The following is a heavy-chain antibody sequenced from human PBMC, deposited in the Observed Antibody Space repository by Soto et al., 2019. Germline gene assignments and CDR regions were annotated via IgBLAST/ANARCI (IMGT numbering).Heavy chain of an antibody. Sequence: NLSATLSLTCSVSGGSISYNSYYWGWIRQPPGKGLEWVGGIFYTGTTYYSPSLKDRVTISVDTSKNSFSLNLTSVTAADTAAYFCARLVVVAPVANAWGQGTLVTVSS. J-gene: IGHJ5*02. CDR1: GGSISYNSYY. CDR2: IFYTGTT. CDR3: ARLVVVAPVANA. D-gene: IGHD2-2*01. V-gene: IGHV4-39*02.